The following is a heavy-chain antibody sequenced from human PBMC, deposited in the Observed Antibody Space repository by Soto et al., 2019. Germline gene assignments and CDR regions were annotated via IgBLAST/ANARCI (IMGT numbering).Heavy chain of an antibody. CDR3: GREFGSGNADV. CDR2: IDPSDSYT. CDR1: DEIFNTYW. J-gene: IGHJ1*01. D-gene: IGHD1-26*01. V-gene: IGHV5-10-1*01. Sequence: GESLKISCQTSDEIFNTYWITWVRQMPGRGLEWVGRIDPSDSYTTYNPSLKGHVILSVDKSMNTAYVQWTSLRASDTAMYFCGREFGSGNADVWGQGTLVTVSS.